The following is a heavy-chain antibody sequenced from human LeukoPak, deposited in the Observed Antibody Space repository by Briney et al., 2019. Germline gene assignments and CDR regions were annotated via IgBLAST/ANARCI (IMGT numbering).Heavy chain of an antibody. V-gene: IGHV1-69*05. Sequence: ASVKVSCKASGGTFSSYAISWVRQAPGQGLEWMGGIIPIFGAANYAQKFQGRVTITTDESTSTAYMELSSLRSEDTAVYYCARVGAVITPYHYYYYYMDVWGKGTTVTVSS. D-gene: IGHD3-22*01. CDR1: GGTFSSYA. CDR2: IIPIFGAA. CDR3: ARVGAVITPYHYYYYYMDV. J-gene: IGHJ6*03.